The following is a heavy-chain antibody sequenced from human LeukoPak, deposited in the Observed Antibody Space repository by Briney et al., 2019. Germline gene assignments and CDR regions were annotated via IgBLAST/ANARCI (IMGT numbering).Heavy chain of an antibody. CDR3: ARDPREDSYYDSSGATLDY. D-gene: IGHD3-22*01. Sequence: NPGGSLRLSCAASGFTFSDYYMSWIRQAPGKGLEWVSYISSSGSTIYYADSVKGRFTISRDNAKNSLYLQMNSLRAEDTAVYYCARDPREDSYYDSSGATLDYWGQGTLVTVSS. CDR1: GFTFSDYY. CDR2: ISSSGSTI. V-gene: IGHV3-11*01. J-gene: IGHJ4*02.